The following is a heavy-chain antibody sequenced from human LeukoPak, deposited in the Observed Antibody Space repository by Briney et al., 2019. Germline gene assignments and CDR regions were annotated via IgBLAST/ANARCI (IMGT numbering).Heavy chain of an antibody. CDR3: LGLVLLSTVTPDDTDY. CDR2: ISGSGGST. J-gene: IGHJ4*02. CDR1: GFTFSSYA. V-gene: IGHV3-23*01. Sequence: GGSLRLSCAASGFTFSSYAMSWVRQAPGKGLEWVSAISGSGGSTYYADSVKGRFTISRGNSKNTLYLQMNSLRAEDTAVYYCLGLVLLSTVTPDDTDYWGQGTLVTVSS. D-gene: IGHD4-17*01.